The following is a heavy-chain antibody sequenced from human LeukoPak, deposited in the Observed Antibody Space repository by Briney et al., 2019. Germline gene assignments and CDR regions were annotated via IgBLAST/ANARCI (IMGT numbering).Heavy chain of an antibody. Sequence: GGSLRLSCAASGFTFTNYGMTWVRQAAGKGLDWVSGISGSGGSTYYADSVKGRFTISRDNSRNTLYLQMNSLRAEDTAVYYCAREGGSGSYYKEGFDYWGQGTLVTVSS. CDR2: ISGSGGST. V-gene: IGHV3-23*01. J-gene: IGHJ4*02. CDR1: GFTFTNYG. CDR3: AREGGSGSYYKEGFDY. D-gene: IGHD3-10*01.